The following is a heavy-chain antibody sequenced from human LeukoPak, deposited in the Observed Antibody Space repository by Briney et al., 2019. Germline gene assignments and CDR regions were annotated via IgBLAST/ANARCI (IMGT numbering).Heavy chain of an antibody. V-gene: IGHV3-23*01. J-gene: IGHJ4*02. CDR2: ISGSGGST. CDR3: AKSGHSSSYRMGYYFDY. CDR1: GFTFSSYA. Sequence: GGSLRPSCAASGFTFSSYAMSWVRQAPGKGLGWVSAISGSGGSTYYADSVKGRFTISRDNSKNTLYLQMNSLRAEDTAVYYCAKSGHSSSYRMGYYFDYWGQGTLVTVSS. D-gene: IGHD6-6*01.